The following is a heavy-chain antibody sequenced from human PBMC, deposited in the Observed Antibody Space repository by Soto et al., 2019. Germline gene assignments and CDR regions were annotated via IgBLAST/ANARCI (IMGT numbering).Heavy chain of an antibody. CDR2: IYHSGSA. CDR3: ARTAMVRNWFDP. CDR1: GDSIKTNYW. Sequence: PSETLSLTCLVSGDSIKTNYWWAWVRQPPGKALEWIGEIYHSGSAIYTPSLKSRVFLSLDASKNQFSLKLDSVTAADTAVYYCARTAMVRNWFDPWGQGTLVTVSS. V-gene: IGHV4-4*02. D-gene: IGHD5-18*01. J-gene: IGHJ5*02.